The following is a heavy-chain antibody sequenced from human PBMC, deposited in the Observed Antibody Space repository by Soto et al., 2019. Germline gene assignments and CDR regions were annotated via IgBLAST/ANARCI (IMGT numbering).Heavy chain of an antibody. D-gene: IGHD3-22*01. V-gene: IGHV3-49*04. CDR2: IRSKAYGGTT. CDR1: GFTFGDYA. J-gene: IGHJ5*02. CDR3: TRAYYDSSGYYPFDP. Sequence: GGSLRLSCTASGFTFGDYAMSWVRQAPGKGLEWVGFIRSKAYGGTTEYAASVKGRFTISRDDSKSIAYLQMNSLKTEDTAVYYCTRAYYDSSGYYPFDPWGQGTLVTGLL.